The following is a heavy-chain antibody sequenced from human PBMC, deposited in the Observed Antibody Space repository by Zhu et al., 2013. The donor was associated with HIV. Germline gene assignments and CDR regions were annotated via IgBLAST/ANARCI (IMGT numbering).Heavy chain of an antibody. Sequence: KFQGRVTITRDTSASTAYMELSSLRSEDTAVYYCARNDAFDIWGQGTMVTVSS. CDR3: ARNDAFDI. V-gene: IGHV1-3*01. J-gene: IGHJ3*02.